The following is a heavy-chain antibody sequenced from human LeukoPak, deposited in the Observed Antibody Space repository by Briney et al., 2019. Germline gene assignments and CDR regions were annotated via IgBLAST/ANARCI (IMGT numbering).Heavy chain of an antibody. V-gene: IGHV5-51*01. Sequence: GESLKISCEGSGYSFTSYWIGWVRQMPGKGLEWMGIICPGDSDTTYSPSFQGQVTISADKSISTAYLQWSSLKASDTAMYYCARRGVYSSSWYDYWGQGTLVTVSS. CDR3: ARRGVYSSSWYDY. J-gene: IGHJ4*02. CDR2: ICPGDSDT. CDR1: GYSFTSYW. D-gene: IGHD6-13*01.